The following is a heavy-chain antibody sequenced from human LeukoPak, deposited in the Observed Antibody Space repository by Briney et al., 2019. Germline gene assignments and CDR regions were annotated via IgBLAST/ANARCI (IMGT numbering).Heavy chain of an antibody. CDR1: GYTFTSYF. CDR2: INPSGGST. CDR3: ARGGLLRYFDWLPPVDY. J-gene: IGHJ4*02. Sequence: ASVTVSFTASGYTFTSYFMHCVRQAPGQGLEWLGIINPSGGSTSYAQKFQGRVTMTRDTSTSTVYMELSSLRSEDTAVDYCARGGLLRYFDWLPPVDYWGQGTLVTVSS. V-gene: IGHV1-46*01. D-gene: IGHD3-9*01.